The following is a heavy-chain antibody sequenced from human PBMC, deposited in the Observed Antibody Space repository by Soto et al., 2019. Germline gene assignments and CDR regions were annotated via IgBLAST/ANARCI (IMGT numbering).Heavy chain of an antibody. J-gene: IGHJ6*01. CDR2: INHSGST. Sequence: QVQLQQWGAGLLKPSETLSLTCAVYSGSFSGYYWSWIRQPPGKGLEWIGEINHSGSTNYNPSLKSRVTISVDTSKNQFSLKLSSVTAADTAVYYCARTYDFWSGYYPTTSGYYYGMDVW. CDR1: SGSFSGYY. CDR3: ARTYDFWSGYYPTTSGYYYGMDV. V-gene: IGHV4-34*01. D-gene: IGHD3-3*01.